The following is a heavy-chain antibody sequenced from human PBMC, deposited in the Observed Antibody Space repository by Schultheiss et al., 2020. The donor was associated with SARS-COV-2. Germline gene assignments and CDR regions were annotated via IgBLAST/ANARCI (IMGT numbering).Heavy chain of an antibody. D-gene: IGHD3-16*02. V-gene: IGHV1-69*13. CDR1: GYTFTSYG. Sequence: SVKVSCKASGYTFTSYGISWVRQAPGQGLEWMGGIIPIFGTANYAQKFQGRVTITADESTSTAYMELSSLRSEDTAVYYCARDKVDYIWGSYRYLPFDYWGQGTLVTVSS. J-gene: IGHJ4*02. CDR3: ARDKVDYIWGSYRYLPFDY. CDR2: IIPIFGTA.